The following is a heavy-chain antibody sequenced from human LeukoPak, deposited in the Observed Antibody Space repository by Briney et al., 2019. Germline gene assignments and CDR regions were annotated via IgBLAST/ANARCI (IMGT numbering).Heavy chain of an antibody. CDR1: GFTFSIYA. V-gene: IGHV3-7*01. Sequence: GGSLRLSCAASGFTFSIYAMSWVRQAPGKGLEWVANIKQDGSEKYYVDSVKGRFTISRDNAKNSLYLQMNSLRAEDTAVYYCARLDDFWSGYWGNYYYYMDVWGKGTTVTVSS. CDR2: IKQDGSEK. CDR3: ARLDDFWSGYWGNYYYYMDV. J-gene: IGHJ6*03. D-gene: IGHD3-3*01.